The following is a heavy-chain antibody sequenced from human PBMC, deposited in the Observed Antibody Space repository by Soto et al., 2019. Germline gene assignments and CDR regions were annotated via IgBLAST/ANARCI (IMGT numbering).Heavy chain of an antibody. Sequence: QVVLQESGPGLVKPSQTISLTCAVSGDSISSGGYYWSWIRQRPGKGLEWIAFIYHRGTTYFNLSLKSRIIISMVTSRNQFSLSLSSVTAADSAVYYCASRHDFGDYPEGFDIWGQGTMVTVAS. J-gene: IGHJ3*02. D-gene: IGHD4-17*01. CDR3: ASRHDFGDYPEGFDI. CDR2: IYHRGTT. V-gene: IGHV4-31*11. CDR1: GDSISSGGYY.